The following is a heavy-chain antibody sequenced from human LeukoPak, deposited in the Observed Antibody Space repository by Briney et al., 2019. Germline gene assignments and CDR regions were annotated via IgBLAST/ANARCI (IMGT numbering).Heavy chain of an antibody. Sequence: GGSLRLSCAASGFTFSSYSMNWVRQAPGKGLEWVSYISSSSSTIYYADSVKGRFTISRDNAKNSLYLQTNSLRDEDTAVYYCARPDLRDVRTYHYGMDVWGQGTTVTVSS. CDR1: GFTFSSYS. V-gene: IGHV3-48*02. J-gene: IGHJ6*02. CDR2: ISSSSSTI. CDR3: ARPDLRDVRTYHYGMDV.